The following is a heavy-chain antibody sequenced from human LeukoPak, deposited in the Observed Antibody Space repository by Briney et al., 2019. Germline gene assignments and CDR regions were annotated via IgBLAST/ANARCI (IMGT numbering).Heavy chain of an antibody. J-gene: IGHJ6*03. CDR2: IYPGDSDT. CDR1: GYSFTSYW. CDR3: ARQFNPTGGHYYYYYMDV. V-gene: IGHV5-51*01. Sequence: GESLKISCKGSGYSFTSYWIGWVRQMPGKGLEWMGIIYPGDSDTRYSPSFQGQVTISADKSISTAYLQWSSLKASDTAMYYCARQFNPTGGHYYYYYMDVWGKGTTVTVSS. D-gene: IGHD7-27*01.